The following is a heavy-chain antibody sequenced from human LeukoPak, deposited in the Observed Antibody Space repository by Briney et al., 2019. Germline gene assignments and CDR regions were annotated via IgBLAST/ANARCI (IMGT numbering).Heavy chain of an antibody. CDR1: GGSISSYY. D-gene: IGHD3-3*01. Sequence: PSETLSLTCTVSGGSISSYYWSWIRQPAGKGLEWIGRIYTSGSTNYNPSLKSRVTMSVDTSKNQFSLKLSSVTAADTAVYYCAREPGPIWSGYPHYYYYYYMDVWGKGTTVTVSS. CDR2: IYTSGST. J-gene: IGHJ6*03. CDR3: AREPGPIWSGYPHYYYYYYMDV. V-gene: IGHV4-4*07.